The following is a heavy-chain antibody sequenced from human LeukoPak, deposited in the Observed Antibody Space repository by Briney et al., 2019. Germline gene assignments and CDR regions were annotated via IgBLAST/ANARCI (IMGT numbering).Heavy chain of an antibody. V-gene: IGHV4-59*01. D-gene: IGHD2-15*01. CDR2: IYYSGST. CDR1: GGSISNYY. CDR3: ARVHRYCSGGRCYLLDY. Sequence: PSETLSLTCTVCGGSISNYYWSWIRQPPGKGLEGIGYIYYSGSTNYNPSLKSRLTISVDTSKNQFSLKLTSVTAADTALYYCARVHRYCSGGRCYLLDYWGQGTLVTVSS. J-gene: IGHJ4*02.